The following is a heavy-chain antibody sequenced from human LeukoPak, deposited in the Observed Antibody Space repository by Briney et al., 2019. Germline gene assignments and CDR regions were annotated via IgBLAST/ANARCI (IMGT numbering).Heavy chain of an antibody. J-gene: IGHJ4*02. Sequence: PGGSLRLSCTVSGFTVSSNSMSWVRQAPGKGLEWVSFIYSGGNTLYSDSVKGRFTISRDNSKNTLYLQMNSLRAEDTAVYYCAKDAWYSSGYSDYWGQGTLVTVSS. CDR2: IYSGGNT. D-gene: IGHD6-19*01. V-gene: IGHV3-53*01. CDR1: GFTVSSNS. CDR3: AKDAWYSSGYSDY.